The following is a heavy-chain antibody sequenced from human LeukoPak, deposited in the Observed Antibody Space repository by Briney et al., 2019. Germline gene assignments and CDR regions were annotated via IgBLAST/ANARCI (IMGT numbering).Heavy chain of an antibody. CDR2: INDSGGNT. CDR1: GFTFSSYA. D-gene: IGHD3-3*01. J-gene: IGHJ4*02. CDR3: ARVRSHTN. V-gene: IGHV3-23*01. Sequence: GGSLRLFCAASGFTFSSYAMSWVRQAPGKGLEWVSLINDSGGNTYYADSVKGRFTISRDNAKNSLYLQMNSLRAEDTAVYYCARVRSHTNWGQGTLVTVSS.